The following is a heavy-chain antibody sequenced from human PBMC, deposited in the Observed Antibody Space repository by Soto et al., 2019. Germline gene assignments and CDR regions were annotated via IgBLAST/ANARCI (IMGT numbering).Heavy chain of an antibody. J-gene: IGHJ5*02. D-gene: IGHD2-2*01. CDR1: VYTLTELS. V-gene: IGHV1-24*01. CDR3: AKLVGGTWFDP. Sequence: VKVSRMVSVYTLTELSMHWVRQAPGKGLEWMGGFDPEDGETIYAQKFQGRVTMTEDTSTDTAYMELSSLRSEDTAVYYCAKLVGGTWFDPWGQGTLVTVSS. CDR2: FDPEDGET.